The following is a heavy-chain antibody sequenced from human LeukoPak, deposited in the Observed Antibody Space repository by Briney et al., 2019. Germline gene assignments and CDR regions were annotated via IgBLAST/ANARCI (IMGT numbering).Heavy chain of an antibody. V-gene: IGHV4-34*01. CDR2: INHSGST. CDR3: ARVSITMVRGAAIDY. CDR1: GGSFSGYY. Sequence: SETLSLTCAVYGGSFSGYYWSWIRQPPGKGLEWIGEINHSGSTNYNPSLKGRVTISVDTSKNQFSLKLSSVTAADTAVYYCARVSITMVRGAAIDYWGQGTLVTVSS. D-gene: IGHD3-10*01. J-gene: IGHJ4*02.